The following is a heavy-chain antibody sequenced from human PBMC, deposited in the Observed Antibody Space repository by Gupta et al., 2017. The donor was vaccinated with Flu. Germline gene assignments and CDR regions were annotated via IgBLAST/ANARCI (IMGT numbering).Heavy chain of an antibody. CDR2: INPNSGGT. V-gene: IGHV1-2*02. J-gene: IGHJ5*02. Sequence: KASGYTFTGYYMNWVRQAPGQGLEGMGWINPNSGGTNYAQKFQGRVTMTRDTSISTAYMELSRLRSDDKAVYYCAKDGIGYSDGSRWFAPGCQGTMVTVYS. D-gene: IGHD5-18*01. CDR3: AKDGIGYSDGSRWFAP. CDR1: GYTFTGYY.